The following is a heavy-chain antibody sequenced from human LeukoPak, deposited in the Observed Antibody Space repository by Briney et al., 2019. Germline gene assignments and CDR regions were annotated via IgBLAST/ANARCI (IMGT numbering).Heavy chain of an antibody. J-gene: IGHJ4*02. CDR3: ATYSSSSNIFDY. V-gene: IGHV4-31*03. Sequence: SQTLSLTCTVSGGSISSGGYYWRWIRQHPGTGLEWIGYIYYSGSTYYNPSLKSRVTISVDTSKTQFSLKLSSVTAADTAVYYCATYSSSSNIFDYWGQGTLVTVSS. CDR2: IYYSGST. D-gene: IGHD6-6*01. CDR1: GGSISSGGYY.